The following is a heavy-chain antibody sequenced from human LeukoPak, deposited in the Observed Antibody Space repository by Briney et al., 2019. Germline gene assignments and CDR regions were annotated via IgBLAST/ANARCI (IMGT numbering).Heavy chain of an antibody. J-gene: IGHJ4*02. D-gene: IGHD5-24*01. CDR1: GFTYDDYA. V-gene: IGHV3-9*01. CDR3: AKVMYRDGYNNPLFDY. CDR2: ISWNSGSI. Sequence: GRSLRLSCAASGFTYDDYAMHWVRQVPGKGLEWVSGISWNSGSIGYADSVKGRFTISRDNAKNSLYLQMNSLRAEDTALYYCAKVMYRDGYNNPLFDYWGQGTLVTVSS.